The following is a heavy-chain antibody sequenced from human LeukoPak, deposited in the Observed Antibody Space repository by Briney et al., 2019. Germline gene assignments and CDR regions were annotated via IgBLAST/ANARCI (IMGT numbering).Heavy chain of an antibody. J-gene: IGHJ4*02. CDR3: AKQLERRCFDY. CDR1: GFTFSSYA. CDR2: ISYDGSKT. D-gene: IGHD1-1*01. V-gene: IGHV3-30-3*02. Sequence: EGSLRLSCAASGFTFSSYAMHWVRQAPGKGLEWVSLISYDGSKTHYADSVQGRFTISRDNSKNTLYLQMNSLRAEDTAVYYCAKQLERRCFDYWGQGTLVTVSS.